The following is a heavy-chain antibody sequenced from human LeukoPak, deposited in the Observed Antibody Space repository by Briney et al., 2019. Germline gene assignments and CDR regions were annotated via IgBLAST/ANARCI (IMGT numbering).Heavy chain of an antibody. CDR2: IYDSGKT. D-gene: IGHD3-16*01. V-gene: IGHV4-59*01. J-gene: IGHJ4*02. Sequence: SETLSLTCTVSGDSISSYYWSWIRQPPGKGLEWIGYIYDSGKTNYNASLISRVTISVDTSKNQFSLKLTSVTPADTAVYYCARGGGTLDYWGQGTLVTVSS. CDR1: GDSISSYY. CDR3: ARGGGTLDY.